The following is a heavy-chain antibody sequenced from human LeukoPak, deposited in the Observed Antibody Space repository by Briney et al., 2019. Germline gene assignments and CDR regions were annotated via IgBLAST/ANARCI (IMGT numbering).Heavy chain of an antibody. Sequence: PSETLSLTCTVSGGSISSSSYYWGWIRQPPGKGLEWIGSIYYSGSPYYNPSLKSRVTISVDTSKKQFSLKLTSVTAADTAVYYCARGPYKYDGSGAFDIWGQGTMVTVSS. D-gene: IGHD3-22*01. V-gene: IGHV4-39*01. J-gene: IGHJ3*02. CDR1: GGSISSSSYY. CDR2: IYYSGSP. CDR3: ARGPYKYDGSGAFDI.